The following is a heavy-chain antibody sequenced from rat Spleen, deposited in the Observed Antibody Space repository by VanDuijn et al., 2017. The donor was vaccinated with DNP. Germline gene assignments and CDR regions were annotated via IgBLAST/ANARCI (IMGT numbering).Heavy chain of an antibody. V-gene: IGHV5-27*01. CDR2: ISTSGGST. Sequence: EVQLVESGGGLVQPGRSLKVSCAASGFTFSDFYMAWVRQAPKKGLEWVASISTSGGSTYYRDSVKGRFTISRDNAKSTLYLQMNSLRSEDTATYYCTRDNYSSYMPYYYAMDAWGQGTSVTVSS. J-gene: IGHJ4*01. D-gene: IGHD1-2*01. CDR1: GFTFSDFY. CDR3: TRDNYSSYMPYYYAMDA.